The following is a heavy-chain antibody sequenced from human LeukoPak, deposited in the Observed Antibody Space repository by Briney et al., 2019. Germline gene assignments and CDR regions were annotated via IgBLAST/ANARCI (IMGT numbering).Heavy chain of an antibody. D-gene: IGHD6-19*01. CDR3: AKIGDSGWFPEY. J-gene: IGHJ4*02. CDR2: INPNSGGT. CDR1: GYTFTGYY. Sequence: ASVKVSCKASGYTFTGYYMHWVRQAPGQGLEWMGWINPNSGGTNSAQKFQGRVTMTSDTSISTAYMELSSLKSDDTAVYYCAKIGDSGWFPEYWGQGTLVTVSS. V-gene: IGHV1-2*02.